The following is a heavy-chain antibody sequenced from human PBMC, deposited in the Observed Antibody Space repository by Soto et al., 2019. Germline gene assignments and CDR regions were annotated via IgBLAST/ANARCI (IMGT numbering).Heavy chain of an antibody. CDR3: ARRRYCGVDCYNKFYYGMDV. Sequence: QVQLVQSGAEVRKPGSSVEVSCMASGSTFSSYTVNWVRQAPGQGLEWIGRIIPVLGVTHYARRFQGRVTITADRARKTAHMALPSLTSEYTAVYYCARRRYCGVDCYNKFYYGMDVWGQGTTVTVSS. CDR2: IIPVLGVT. D-gene: IGHD2-21*02. V-gene: IGHV1-69*02. J-gene: IGHJ6*02. CDR1: GSTFSSYT.